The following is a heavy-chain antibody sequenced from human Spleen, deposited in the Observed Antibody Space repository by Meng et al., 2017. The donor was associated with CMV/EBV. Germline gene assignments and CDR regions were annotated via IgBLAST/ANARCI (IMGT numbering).Heavy chain of an antibody. J-gene: IGHJ4*02. CDR3: TGGSGWPFFDY. CDR1: GFTFTTHG. CDR2: ISAYNGHT. D-gene: IGHD6-25*01. Sequence: SCKASGFTFTTHGVNWVRQAPGQGLEWMAWISAYNGHTNYAHKFQGRFTVTADTSTSTAFMELRSLRSDDTAVYYCTGGSGWPFFDYWGQGTLVTVSS. V-gene: IGHV1-18*01.